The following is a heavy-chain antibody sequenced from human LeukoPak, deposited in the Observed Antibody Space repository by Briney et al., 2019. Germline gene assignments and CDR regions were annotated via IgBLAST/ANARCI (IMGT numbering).Heavy chain of an antibody. V-gene: IGHV3-30*18. CDR2: ILYDGSNK. CDR3: AKNGDRGAYCTGGTCYPYFYYYMDV. Sequence: PGRSLRLSCAASGFTFSSYGMHWVRQAPGKGLEWVALILYDGSNKYYADSVKGRFTISRDNSKNTLFLQMNSLRAEDTAIYYCAKNGDRGAYCTGGTCYPYFYYYMDVWGKGTTVTVSS. CDR1: GFTFSSYG. D-gene: IGHD2-15*01. J-gene: IGHJ6*03.